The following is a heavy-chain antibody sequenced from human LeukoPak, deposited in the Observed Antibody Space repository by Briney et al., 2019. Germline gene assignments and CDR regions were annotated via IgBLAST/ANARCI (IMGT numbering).Heavy chain of an antibody. CDR3: ARRLWAYCGGDSYAQFFDP. CDR1: GYTFTSYY. J-gene: IGHJ5*02. V-gene: IGHV1-46*01. D-gene: IGHD2-21*02. Sequence: ASVKVSCKASGYTFTSYYMHWVRQAPGQGLEWMGIINPSGGSTSYAQKFQGRVTMTRDTSTSTVYMELSSLRSEDTAVYYCARRLWAYCGGDSYAQFFDPWGQGTLVTVSS. CDR2: INPSGGST.